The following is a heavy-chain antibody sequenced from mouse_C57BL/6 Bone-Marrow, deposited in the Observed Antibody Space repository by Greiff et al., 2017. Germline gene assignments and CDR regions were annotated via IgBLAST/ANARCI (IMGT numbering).Heavy chain of an antibody. CDR3: ARRRGPSDGYYDAMDY. Sequence: VQLQQSGAELMKPGASVKLSCKATGYTFTGYWIEWVKQRPGHGLEWIGEILPGSGSTNYNEKFQGKATFTADTSSNTAYMQLSSLTTEDSAIYYCARRRGPSDGYYDAMDYWGQGTSVTVSS. D-gene: IGHD2-3*01. CDR2: ILPGSGST. V-gene: IGHV1-9*01. CDR1: GYTFTGYW. J-gene: IGHJ4*01.